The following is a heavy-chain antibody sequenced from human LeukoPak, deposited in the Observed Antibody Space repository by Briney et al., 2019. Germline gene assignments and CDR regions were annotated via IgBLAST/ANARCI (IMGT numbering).Heavy chain of an antibody. CDR3: ARRLYGDYDYLDY. CDR2: INAGNGYT. CDR1: EYTFTSFA. D-gene: IGHD4-17*01. J-gene: IGHJ4*02. Sequence: ASVKVSCKASEYTFTSFALHWVRQAPGQRLEWMGWINAGNGYTKYSQKFQDRVTITRDTSASTAYMELSSLRSEDTAVYYCARRLYGDYDYLDYWGQGTLVTVSS. V-gene: IGHV1-3*01.